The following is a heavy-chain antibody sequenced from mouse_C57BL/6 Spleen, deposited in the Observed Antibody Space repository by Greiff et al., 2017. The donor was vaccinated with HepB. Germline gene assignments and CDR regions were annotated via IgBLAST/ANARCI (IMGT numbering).Heavy chain of an antibody. CDR3: ARITTVVAEGNFDY. J-gene: IGHJ2*01. D-gene: IGHD1-1*01. CDR1: GFSLTSYA. CDR2: IWTGGGT. V-gene: IGHV2-9-1*01. Sequence: QVQLQQSGPGLVAPSQSLSITCTVSGFSLTSYAISWVRQPPGKGLEWLGVIWTGGGTNYNSALKSRLSISKDNSKSQVFLKMNSLQTDDTARYYCARITTVVAEGNFDYWGQGTTLTVSS.